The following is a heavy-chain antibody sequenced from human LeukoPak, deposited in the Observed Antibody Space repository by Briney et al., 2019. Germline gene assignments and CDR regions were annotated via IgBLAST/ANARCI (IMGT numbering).Heavy chain of an antibody. CDR1: GFTFSSYS. J-gene: IGHJ6*03. D-gene: IGHD6-13*01. CDR2: ISSSSSYT. V-gene: IGHV3-21*01. CDR3: ARAGTSIAAAGTFYYYYMDV. Sequence: GGSLRLSCAASGFTFSSYSMNWVRQAPGKGLEWVSSISSSSSYTYYADSVKGRFTISRDNAKNSLYLQMNSLRAEDTAVYYCARAGTSIAAAGTFYYYYMDVWGKGTTVTVSS.